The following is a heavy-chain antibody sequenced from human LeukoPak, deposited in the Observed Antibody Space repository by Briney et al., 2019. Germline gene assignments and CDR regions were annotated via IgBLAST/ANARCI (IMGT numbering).Heavy chain of an antibody. V-gene: IGHV1-3*01. D-gene: IGHD5-12*01. Sequence: KFQGRVTITRDTSASTAYMEPSSLRSEDTAVYYCASYSGYDYVIFDYWGQGTLVTVSS. J-gene: IGHJ4*02. CDR3: ASYSGYDYVIFDY.